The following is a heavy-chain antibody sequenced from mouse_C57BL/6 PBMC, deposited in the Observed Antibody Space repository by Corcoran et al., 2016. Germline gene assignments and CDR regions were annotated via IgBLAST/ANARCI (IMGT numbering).Heavy chain of an antibody. Sequence: QIQLVQSGPELKKPGETVKISCKASGYTFTTYGMSWVKRAPGKGLKWMGWINTYSGVPTYADDFKGRFAFSLETSASTAYLQINNLKNEDTATYFCARWTHPIYYDYFDYWGQGTTLTVSS. CDR3: ARWTHPIYYDYFDY. CDR2: INTYSGVP. J-gene: IGHJ2*01. CDR1: GYTFTTYG. D-gene: IGHD2-4*01. V-gene: IGHV9-3*01.